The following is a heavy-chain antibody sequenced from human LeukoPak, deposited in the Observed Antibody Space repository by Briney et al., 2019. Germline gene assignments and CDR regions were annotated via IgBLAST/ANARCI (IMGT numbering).Heavy chain of an antibody. D-gene: IGHD5-12*01. CDR3: AKAALSGYDFPYYYYMDV. V-gene: IGHV1-18*01. Sequence: ASVKVSCKASGYTFTSYGISWVRQAPGQGLEWMGWISAYNGNTNYAQKLQGRVTMTTDTSTSTAYMELRSLRSDDTAVYYSAKAALSGYDFPYYYYMDVWGKGTTVTVSS. CDR1: GYTFTSYG. CDR2: ISAYNGNT. J-gene: IGHJ6*03.